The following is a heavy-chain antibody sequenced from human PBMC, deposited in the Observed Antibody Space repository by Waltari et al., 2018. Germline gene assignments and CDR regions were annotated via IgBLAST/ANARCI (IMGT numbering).Heavy chain of an antibody. V-gene: IGHV4-39*07. CDR2: IYYSGST. Sequence: QLQLQESGPRLVKPSETLSLTCTVSGGSISSSSYYWGWIRQPPGKGLEWIGSIYYSGSTYYNPSLKSRVTISVDTSKNQFSLKLSSVTAADTAVYYCARDSDDIVATIWGGQGWFDPWGQGTLVTVSS. CDR3: ARDSDDIVATIWGGQGWFDP. D-gene: IGHD5-12*01. J-gene: IGHJ5*02. CDR1: GGSISSSSYY.